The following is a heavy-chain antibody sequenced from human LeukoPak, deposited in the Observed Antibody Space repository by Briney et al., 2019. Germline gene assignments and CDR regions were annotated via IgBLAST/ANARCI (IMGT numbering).Heavy chain of an antibody. J-gene: IGHJ4*02. Sequence: SETLSLTCTVSGGSISSSSYYWGWIRQPPGKGLEWIGSIYYSGSTYYNPSLKSRVTISVDTSKNQFSPKLSSVTAADTAVYYCARQPYDSSGKGYDYWGQGTLVTVSS. D-gene: IGHD3-22*01. V-gene: IGHV4-39*01. CDR1: GGSISSSSYY. CDR2: IYYSGST. CDR3: ARQPYDSSGKGYDY.